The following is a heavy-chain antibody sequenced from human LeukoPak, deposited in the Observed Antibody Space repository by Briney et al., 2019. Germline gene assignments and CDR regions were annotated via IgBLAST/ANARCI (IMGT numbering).Heavy chain of an antibody. D-gene: IGHD3-22*01. CDR3: ARHGDYYDSSGLSPVDY. J-gene: IGHJ4*02. V-gene: IGHV4-31*03. CDR2: IYYSGST. Sequence: PSETLSLTCTVSGGSISSGGYYWSWLRQHPGKGLEWIGYIYYSGSTYYNPSLKSRVTISVDTSKNQFSLKLSSVTAADTAVYYCARHGDYYDSSGLSPVDYWGQGTLVTVSS. CDR1: GGSISSGGYY.